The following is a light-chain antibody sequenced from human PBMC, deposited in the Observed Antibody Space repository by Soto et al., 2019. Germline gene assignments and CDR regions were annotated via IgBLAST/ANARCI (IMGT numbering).Light chain of an antibody. Sequence: QSALTQRRSVSGSPGQSVTISCTGTNIDVGAYKYVSWYQQHPGKAPRLMIYDVSKRPSGVPDRFSGSKSGNTASLTISGLQAEDETDYYCCSYAGTYTVVFGVGTKLTVL. J-gene: IGLJ2*01. CDR2: DVS. CDR1: NIDVGAYKY. CDR3: CSYAGTYTVV. V-gene: IGLV2-11*01.